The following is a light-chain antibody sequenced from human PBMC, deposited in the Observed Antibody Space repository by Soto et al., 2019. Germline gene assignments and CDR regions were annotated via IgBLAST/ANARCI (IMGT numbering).Light chain of an antibody. CDR1: SGIVDT. V-gene: IGKV3D-15*01. J-gene: IGKJ4*01. CDR3: QPYNNWPLT. Sequence: MRQSPATLVFSPGEGASLSCRASSGIVDTSAWSPHTRGQSPRLRLYYTSPRATGVPTRFSGSRSGAEFTLTINSLQSEDFAVDYCQPYNNWPLTFGGGTKVDIK. CDR2: YTS.